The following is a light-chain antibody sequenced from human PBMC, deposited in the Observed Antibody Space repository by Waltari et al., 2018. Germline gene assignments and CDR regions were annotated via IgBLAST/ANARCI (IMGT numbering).Light chain of an antibody. Sequence: SFELTQPPPVSVSPGQTASSTCSGNTLPKQYAYWYQQKPGQAPVLIMYKDSERPSGIPERFSGSSSGTTVTLTISGVQAEDEADYYCQSADSSGTPVIFGGGTKLTVL. CDR3: QSADSSGTPVI. J-gene: IGLJ2*01. CDR2: KDS. V-gene: IGLV3-25*03. CDR1: TLPKQY.